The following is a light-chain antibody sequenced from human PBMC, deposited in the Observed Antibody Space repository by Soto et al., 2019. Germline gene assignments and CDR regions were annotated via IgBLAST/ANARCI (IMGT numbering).Light chain of an antibody. CDR1: SSNIGAGYE. Sequence: QSVLTQPPSVSEAPGQRVTISCTGSSSNIGAGYEAHWYQQVPGTAPKLLIYENNNRPSGVPDRFSGSKFGTSASLAITGLQAEGEAEYYCQSYDSSLSGYVFGSGTKLTVL. V-gene: IGLV1-40*01. J-gene: IGLJ1*01. CDR3: QSYDSSLSGYV. CDR2: ENN.